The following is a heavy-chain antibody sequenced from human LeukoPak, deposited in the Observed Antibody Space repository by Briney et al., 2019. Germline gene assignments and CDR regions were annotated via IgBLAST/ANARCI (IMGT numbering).Heavy chain of an antibody. D-gene: IGHD3-3*01. CDR2: IGGSNGIT. Sequence: GGSLRLSCAASRFTFNSYAMSWVRQAPGKGLERVSVIGGSNGITFYVGSVKGRFTISRDNSKDTLYLQMNSLRAEDTAVYYCARGVPYDSWSGPHYSDYWGQGTLVTVSS. CDR1: RFTFNSYA. V-gene: IGHV3-23*01. CDR3: ARGVPYDSWSGPHYSDY. J-gene: IGHJ4*02.